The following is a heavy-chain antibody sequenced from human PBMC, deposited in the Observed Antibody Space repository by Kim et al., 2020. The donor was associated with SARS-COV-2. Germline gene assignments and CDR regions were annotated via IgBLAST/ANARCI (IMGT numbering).Heavy chain of an antibody. Sequence: GGSLRLSCTASGFTFGDYAMSWFRQAPGKGLEWVGFIRSKAYGGTTEYAASVKGRFTISRDDSKSIAYLQMNSLKTEDTAVYYCTRDGYYYDSLDFDYWGQGTLVTVSS. CDR1: GFTFGDYA. CDR3: TRDGYYYDSLDFDY. CDR2: IRSKAYGGTT. J-gene: IGHJ4*02. V-gene: IGHV3-49*03. D-gene: IGHD3-22*01.